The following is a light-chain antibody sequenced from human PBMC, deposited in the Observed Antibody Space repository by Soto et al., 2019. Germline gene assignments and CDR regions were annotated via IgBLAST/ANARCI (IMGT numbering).Light chain of an antibody. CDR3: GTWDVSLSVVV. Sequence: QSVLTQPPSVSAAPGQKVTISCSGSSSNIGNNCVSWYQQLPGTAPKLLIYDNNMRPSGIPDRFSGSKSGTSATLGIAGLQTGDEADYYCGTWDVSLSVVVFGGGTKLTVL. J-gene: IGLJ2*01. CDR2: DNN. V-gene: IGLV1-51*01. CDR1: SSNIGNNC.